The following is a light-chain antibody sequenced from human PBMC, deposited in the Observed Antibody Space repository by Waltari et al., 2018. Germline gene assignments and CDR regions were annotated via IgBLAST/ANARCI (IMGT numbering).Light chain of an antibody. CDR1: QSVRSD. CDR3: QQYNNWPPPYT. V-gene: IGKV3-15*01. Sequence: EIVITQSPATLSVSPGXRATLXXRASQSVRSDLAWYQHKPGQAPRLLIYGASTRATGIPARFSGSGSGTEFTLTISSLQSEDFAVYYCQQYNNWPPPYTFGQGTKLEIK. CDR2: GAS. J-gene: IGKJ2*01.